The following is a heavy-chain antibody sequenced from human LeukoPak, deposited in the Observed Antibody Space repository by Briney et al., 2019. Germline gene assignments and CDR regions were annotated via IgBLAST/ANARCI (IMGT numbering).Heavy chain of an antibody. CDR2: INPHSGGT. D-gene: IGHD5-24*01. Sequence: GASVKVSCKASEYTFIGYYMHWVRQAPGQGLEWMGWINPHSGGTNSEQTFQGRVTMSRDTSISTVYMELSRLRSDDTALYYCAREGVIGDGYNFFDYWGQGTLVTVSS. V-gene: IGHV1-2*02. CDR1: EYTFIGYY. J-gene: IGHJ4*02. CDR3: AREGVIGDGYNFFDY.